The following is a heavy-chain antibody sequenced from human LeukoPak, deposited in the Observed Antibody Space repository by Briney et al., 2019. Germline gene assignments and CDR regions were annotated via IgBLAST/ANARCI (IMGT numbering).Heavy chain of an antibody. J-gene: IGHJ5*02. CDR2: INAGNGDT. V-gene: IGHV1-3*01. Sequence: ASVKVSCKASGYTFTSYAVQWVRQAPGQRLEWMGWINAGNGDTKYSQKFQGRVTITRDTSASTAYMDLSSLTSEDTATYYCARGGGYGFNWIDPLGQGTLVTASS. D-gene: IGHD5-12*01. CDR3: ARGGGYGFNWIDP. CDR1: GYTFTSYA.